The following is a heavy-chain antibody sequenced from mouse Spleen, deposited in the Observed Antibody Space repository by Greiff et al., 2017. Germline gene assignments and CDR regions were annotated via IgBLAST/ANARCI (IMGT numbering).Heavy chain of an antibody. J-gene: IGHJ2*01. CDR3: ARWNWAFDY. Sequence: VQLQQPGAELVKPGASVKLSCKASGYTFTSYWMHWVKQRPGQGLEWIGMIHPNSGNTNYNEKFKSKATLTVDKSSSTAYMQLSSLTSEDSAVYYCARWNWAFDYWGQGTTLTVSS. V-gene: IGHV1-64*01. CDR1: GYTFTSYW. D-gene: IGHD4-1*01. CDR2: IHPNSGNT.